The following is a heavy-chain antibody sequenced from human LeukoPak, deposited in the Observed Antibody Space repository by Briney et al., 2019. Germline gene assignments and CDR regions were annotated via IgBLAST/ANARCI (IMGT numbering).Heavy chain of an antibody. CDR3: ARGQVSDFWSRYFIDYYGMDV. CDR2: ISAYNGNT. CDR1: GYTFTSYG. Sequence: ASVKVSCKASGYTFTSYGIGWVRQAPGQGLEWMGWISAYNGNTNYAQNLQGRVTMTTDTSTSTAYMELRSLRSDDTAVYYCARGQVSDFWSRYFIDYYGMDVWGQGTTVTVSS. D-gene: IGHD3-3*01. J-gene: IGHJ6*02. V-gene: IGHV1-18*01.